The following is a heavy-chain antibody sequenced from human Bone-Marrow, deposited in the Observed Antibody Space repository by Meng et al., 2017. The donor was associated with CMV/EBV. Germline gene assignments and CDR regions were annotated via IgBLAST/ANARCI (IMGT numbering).Heavy chain of an antibody. D-gene: IGHD2-15*01. V-gene: IGHV1-69*02. Sequence: SVKVSCKASGGTFSSYTISWVRQAPGQGLEWMGRIIPILGIANYAQKFQGRVTITADKSTSTAYMELSSLRSEDTAVYYCARGQSGSPPFYYYYYYGMDVWGQGTMVTVSS. J-gene: IGHJ6*02. CDR1: GGTFSSYT. CDR3: ARGQSGSPPFYYYYYYGMDV. CDR2: IIPILGIA.